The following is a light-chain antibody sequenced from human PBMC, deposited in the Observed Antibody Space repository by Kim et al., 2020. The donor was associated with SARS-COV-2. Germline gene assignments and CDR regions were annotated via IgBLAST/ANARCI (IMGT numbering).Light chain of an antibody. V-gene: IGLV1-44*01. J-gene: IGLJ2*01. Sequence: QSVLTQPPSASGTPGRRVTISCSGSGSNIGSNAVTWYQQLPGTAPKLLIYSNNERPSGVPDRFSGSKSGTSASLAISGLQSEDEADYYCAVWDDSLNAKVFGGGTQLTVL. CDR2: SNN. CDR3: AVWDDSLNAKV. CDR1: GSNIGSNA.